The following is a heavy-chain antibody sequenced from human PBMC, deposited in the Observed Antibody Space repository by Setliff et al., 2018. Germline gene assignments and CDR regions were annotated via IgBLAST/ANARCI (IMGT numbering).Heavy chain of an antibody. CDR2: IIPILGIA. CDR1: GGTFSSYA. CDR3: ARPYYDSRYAFDI. J-gene: IGHJ3*02. D-gene: IGHD3-22*01. V-gene: IGHV1-69*10. Sequence: SVKVSCKASGGTFSSYAISWVRQAPGQGLEWMGGIIPILGIANYPQKFQGRVTITTDESTRTAYMGLSSLRSEDTAAYYCARPYYDSRYAFDIWGQGTMVTVSS.